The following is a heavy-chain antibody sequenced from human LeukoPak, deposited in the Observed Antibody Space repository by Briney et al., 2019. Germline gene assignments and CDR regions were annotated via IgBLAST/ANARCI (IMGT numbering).Heavy chain of an antibody. Sequence: PGGSLRLSCAASGFTFSSYSMNWVRQAPGKGLEWVSSISSNSSYIYYADSVKGRFTISRDNPKNSLYLQMNSLRAEETAVYYCARGYLYDILTGYYLRGAFDIWGQGTMVTVSS. V-gene: IGHV3-21*03. D-gene: IGHD3-9*01. CDR1: GFTFSSYS. CDR2: ISSNSSYI. CDR3: ARGYLYDILTGYYLRGAFDI. J-gene: IGHJ3*02.